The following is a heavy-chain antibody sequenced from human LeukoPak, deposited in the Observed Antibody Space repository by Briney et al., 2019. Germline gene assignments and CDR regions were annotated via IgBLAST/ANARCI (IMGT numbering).Heavy chain of an antibody. D-gene: IGHD1/OR15-1a*01. CDR1: GGTFSSYA. CDR2: IIPIFGTA. V-gene: IGHV1-69*06. J-gene: IGHJ4*02. Sequence: GASVKVSCKASGGTFSSYAISWVRQAPGQGLEWMGGIIPIFGTANYAQKFQGRVTITADKSTSTAYMELSSLRSEDTAVYYCARDRDWNRGWANYFDYWGQGTLVTVSS. CDR3: ARDRDWNRGWANYFDY.